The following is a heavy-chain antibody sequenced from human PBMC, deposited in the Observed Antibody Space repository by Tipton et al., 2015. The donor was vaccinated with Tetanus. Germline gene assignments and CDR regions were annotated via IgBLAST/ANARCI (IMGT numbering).Heavy chain of an antibody. Sequence: TLSLTCTISGDSISSSDYYWSWIRQPPGKGLEWIGYLSYIGTTNYNPSLESRVTISSDTSRNQFSLRLSSITAADTAIYYCARGGGDNWNFWPDWGQGTLVTVFS. D-gene: IGHD1-7*01. J-gene: IGHJ4*02. V-gene: IGHV4-61*08. CDR1: GDSISSSDYY. CDR2: LSYIGTT. CDR3: ARGGGDNWNFWPD.